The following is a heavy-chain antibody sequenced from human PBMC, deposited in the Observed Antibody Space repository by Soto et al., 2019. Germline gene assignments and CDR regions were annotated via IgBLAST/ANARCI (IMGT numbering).Heavy chain of an antibody. D-gene: IGHD1-7*01. CDR2: FDPEDGET. CDR3: ATVLGLELTLDY. V-gene: IGHV1-24*01. Sequence: AASVKVSCKVSGYTLTELSMHWVRQAPGKGLEWMGGFDPEDGETIYAQKFQGRVTMTEDTSTDTAYMELSSLRSEDTAVYYCATVLGLELTLDYWGQGTLVTVSS. J-gene: IGHJ4*02. CDR1: GYTLTELS.